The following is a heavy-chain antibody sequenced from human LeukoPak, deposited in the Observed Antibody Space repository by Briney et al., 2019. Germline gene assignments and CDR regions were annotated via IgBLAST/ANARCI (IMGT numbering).Heavy chain of an antibody. CDR2: INWNGGST. CDR1: GFTFDDYG. J-gene: IGHJ4*02. V-gene: IGHV3-20*04. Sequence: GGSLRLSCAASGFTFDDYGMSWVRQAPGKGLEWVSGINWNGGSTGYADSVKGRFTISRDSAKNSLYLQMNSLRAEDTALYYCARAEAYYDSSGYYVPHYWGQGTLVTVSS. CDR3: ARAEAYYDSSGYYVPHY. D-gene: IGHD3-22*01.